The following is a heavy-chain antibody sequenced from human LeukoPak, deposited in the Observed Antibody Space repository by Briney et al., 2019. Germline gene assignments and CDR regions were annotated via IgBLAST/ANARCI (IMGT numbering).Heavy chain of an antibody. J-gene: IGHJ6*03. D-gene: IGHD2-2*01. V-gene: IGHV1-46*03. CDR3: ARTRGHCSSTSCYRSSYMDV. CDR2: INPSGGST. CDR1: GYTFTSYY. Sequence: ASVKVSCKASGYTFTSYYMHWVRQAPGQGLEWMGIINPSGGSTSYAQKFQGRVTMTRDTSTGTVYMELSSLRSEDTAVYYCARTRGHCSSTSCYRSSYMDVWGKGTTVTVSS.